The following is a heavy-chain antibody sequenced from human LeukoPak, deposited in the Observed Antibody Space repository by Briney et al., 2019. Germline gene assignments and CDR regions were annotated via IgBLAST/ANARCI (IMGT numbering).Heavy chain of an antibody. CDR1: GGSFSGYY. V-gene: IGHV4-34*01. Sequence: PSETLSLTCAVYGGSFSGYYWSWVRQPPGKGLEWVGEIKHSGSTNYNPSLKSRVTISVDTPKNQFTLKLSSVTAADTAVYYCARSYSSSWSYYYYGMDVWGQGTTVTVSS. CDR3: ARSYSSSWSYYYYGMDV. J-gene: IGHJ6*02. CDR2: IKHSGST. D-gene: IGHD6-13*01.